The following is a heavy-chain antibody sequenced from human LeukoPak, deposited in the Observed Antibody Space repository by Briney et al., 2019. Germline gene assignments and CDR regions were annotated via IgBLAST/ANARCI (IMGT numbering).Heavy chain of an antibody. J-gene: IGHJ4*02. D-gene: IGHD6-13*01. Sequence: SETLSLTCTVSGGSISGHYWSWIRQPAGKGLEWIGRIYTSGSTNYNPSLKSRVTMSVDTSKNQFSPKLSSVTAADTAVYYCARMSNSWYVDYWGQGTLVTVSS. V-gene: IGHV4-4*07. CDR1: GGSISGHY. CDR2: IYTSGST. CDR3: ARMSNSWYVDY.